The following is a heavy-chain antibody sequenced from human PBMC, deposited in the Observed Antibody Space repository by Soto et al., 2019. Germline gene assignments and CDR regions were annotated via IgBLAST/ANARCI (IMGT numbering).Heavy chain of an antibody. D-gene: IGHD2-2*01. CDR3: AKENSLYCSSTSCYLDY. V-gene: IGHV3-23*01. CDR2: ISGGGHNT. Sequence: PGGSLRLSCAASGFAFSSYAMSWVRQAPGKGLEWVSAISGGGHNTFYADSVKGRFTISRDNSENTLYLRMSSLRAEDTAAYFCAKENSLYCSSTSCYLDYWGPGTLVTVSS. J-gene: IGHJ4*02. CDR1: GFAFSSYA.